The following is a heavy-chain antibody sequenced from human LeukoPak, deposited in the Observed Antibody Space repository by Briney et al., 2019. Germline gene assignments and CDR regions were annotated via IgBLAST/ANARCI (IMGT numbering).Heavy chain of an antibody. CDR3: ARRGRQAIWFDP. Sequence: SETLSLTCAVYGASISALYWGWIRQSPGKGLEWIGYTYYSGRPTYNPSLKSRVTISLDTSKNQFSLRVNSVTAADTAVYYCARRGRQAIWFDPWGQGTLVTVSS. CDR2: TYYSGRP. V-gene: IGHV4-59*08. J-gene: IGHJ5*02. CDR1: GASISALY.